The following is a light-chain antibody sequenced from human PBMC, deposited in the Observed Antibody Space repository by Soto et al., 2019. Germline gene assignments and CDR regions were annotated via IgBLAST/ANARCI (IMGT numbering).Light chain of an antibody. V-gene: IGKV3-15*01. Sequence: EIVMTQSPATLSVSPGARATLSCRASQSVSSNLDWYQQKPGQVPRILIYGASTRATGIPARFSGSGSGTEFTLTISSLQSEDFAVYYCQQYNNWPPLTFGGGTKVEIK. CDR1: QSVSSN. CDR2: GAS. J-gene: IGKJ4*01. CDR3: QQYNNWPPLT.